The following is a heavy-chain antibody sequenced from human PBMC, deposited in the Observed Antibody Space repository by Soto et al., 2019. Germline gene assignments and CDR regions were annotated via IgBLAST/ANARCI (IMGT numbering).Heavy chain of an antibody. CDR3: VKDGDYYDSSGDYYEGYFDS. J-gene: IGHJ4*02. Sequence: GGSLRLSCSASGFTFSSYVMHWVRQAPGKGLEFVSAISSDGGRTYYADSVKGRFTVSRDNSKNTLYFQMSGLRTEDTAVYYCVKDGDYYDSSGDYYEGYFDSWGQGT. CDR2: ISSDGGRT. V-gene: IGHV3-64D*06. CDR1: GFTFSSYV. D-gene: IGHD3-22*01.